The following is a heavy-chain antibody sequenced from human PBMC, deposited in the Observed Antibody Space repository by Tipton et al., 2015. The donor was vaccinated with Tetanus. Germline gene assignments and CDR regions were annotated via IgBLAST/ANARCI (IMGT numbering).Heavy chain of an antibody. CDR1: GFNFGDYF. J-gene: IGHJ4*02. CDR3: AREQSGSYALFDY. V-gene: IGHV3-11*04. CDR2: ITKTGSST. Sequence: SLRLSCAASGFNFGDYFMSWIRQAPGKGLEWISYITKTGSSTYYIDSVKGRFTISRDNAKKSLFLQMNSLRAEDTAAYFCAREQSGSYALFDYWGQGALVTVSS. D-gene: IGHD3-16*01.